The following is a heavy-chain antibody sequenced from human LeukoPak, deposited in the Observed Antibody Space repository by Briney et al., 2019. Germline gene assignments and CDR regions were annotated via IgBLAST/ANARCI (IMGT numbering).Heavy chain of an antibody. CDR3: VRVQADGHSDI. D-gene: IGHD5-24*01. CDR2: IYYRGST. Sequence: SETLSLTCTVSGGSISNYHWCWIRHRPRQGMGWIGYIYYRGSTKYNPSLESRVTISVDMSKNHFSLKLNSVTAADTAVYYCVRVQADGHSDIWGQGTMVTVSS. V-gene: IGHV4-59*01. J-gene: IGHJ3*02. CDR1: GGSISNYH.